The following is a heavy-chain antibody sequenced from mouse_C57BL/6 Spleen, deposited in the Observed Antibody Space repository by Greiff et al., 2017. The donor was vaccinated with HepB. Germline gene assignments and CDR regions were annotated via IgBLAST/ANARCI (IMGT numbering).Heavy chain of an antibody. Sequence: QVQLKESGPELVKPGASVKISCKASGYAFSSSWMNWVKQRPGKGLEWIGRIYPGDGDTNYNGKFKGKATLTADKTSSTAYMQLSSQAAEDSAVYCCASGRHIVPRGAMGYWGQGTSVTVSS. D-gene: IGHD5-1*01. CDR2: IYPGDGDT. CDR3: ASGRHIVPRGAMGY. V-gene: IGHV1-82*01. CDR1: GYAFSSSW. J-gene: IGHJ4*01.